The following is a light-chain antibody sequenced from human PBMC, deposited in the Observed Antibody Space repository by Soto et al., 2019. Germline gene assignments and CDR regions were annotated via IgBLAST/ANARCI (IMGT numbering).Light chain of an antibody. Sequence: DIVMTQSPDSLAVSLGERATINCKSSLSVLYSTNNKNYLAWYQQKRGQAPKLLIYWAATRESGVPDRFSGSGSGTYFTLTISSLQAEDVAVYYCQQYYITPLTFGGGTKVEI. CDR3: QQYYITPLT. V-gene: IGKV4-1*01. CDR1: LSVLYSTNNKNY. J-gene: IGKJ4*01. CDR2: WAA.